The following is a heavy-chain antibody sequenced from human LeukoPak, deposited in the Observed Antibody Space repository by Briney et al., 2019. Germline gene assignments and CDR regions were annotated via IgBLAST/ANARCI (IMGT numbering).Heavy chain of an antibody. V-gene: IGHV1-69*04. CDR3: AAREDSYYYYGMDV. D-gene: IGHD2-15*01. CDR1: GGTFSSYA. Sequence: SVKVSCKASGGTFSSYAISWVRQAPGQWLEWMGRIIPILGIANYAQKFQGRVTITADKSTSTAYMELSSLRSEDTAVYYCAAREDSYYYYGMDVWGQGTTVTVSS. CDR2: IIPILGIA. J-gene: IGHJ6*02.